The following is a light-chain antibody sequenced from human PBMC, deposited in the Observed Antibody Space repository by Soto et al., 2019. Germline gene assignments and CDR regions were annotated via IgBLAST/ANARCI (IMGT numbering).Light chain of an antibody. V-gene: IGLV2-14*01. CDR2: DVS. CDR1: SSDVGGYNY. J-gene: IGLJ1*01. Sequence: QSVLTQPASVSGSPGQSITISCTGTSSDVGGYNYVSWYQQHPGKAPKLMIYDVSNRPSGVSNRFSGSKSGNTASLTISGIQAEDEADYYCSSYTSSLYVFGTGTKSPS. CDR3: SSYTSSLYV.